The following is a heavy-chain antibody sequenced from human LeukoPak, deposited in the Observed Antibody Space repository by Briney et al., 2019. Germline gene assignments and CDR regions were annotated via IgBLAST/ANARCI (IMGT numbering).Heavy chain of an antibody. CDR1: GFTFSSYA. Sequence: GGSLRLSCAASGFTFSSYALSWVRQAAGKGLDWLSAIRGRGGSTYYADSVKGRFTISRDNSKTTLYLQMNSLRAEDTAVYYCAKGLTTVVTDYFDYWGQGTLVTVSS. V-gene: IGHV3-23*01. J-gene: IGHJ4*02. CDR3: AKGLTTVVTDYFDY. D-gene: IGHD4-23*01. CDR2: IRGRGGST.